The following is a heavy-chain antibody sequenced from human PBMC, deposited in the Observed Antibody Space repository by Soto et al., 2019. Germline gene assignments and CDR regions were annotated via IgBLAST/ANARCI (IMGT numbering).Heavy chain of an antibody. CDR2: ISYDGSNK. D-gene: IGHD3-22*01. CDR3: AKDITMIVVVITTPDY. V-gene: IGHV3-30*18. J-gene: IGHJ4*02. CDR1: GFTFSSYG. Sequence: QVQLVESGGGVVQPGRSLRLSCAASGFTFSSYGMHWVRQAPGKGLEWVAVISYDGSNKYYADSVKGRFTISRDNSKNTLYLQMNSLRAEDTAVNYCAKDITMIVVVITTPDYWGQGTLVTVSS.